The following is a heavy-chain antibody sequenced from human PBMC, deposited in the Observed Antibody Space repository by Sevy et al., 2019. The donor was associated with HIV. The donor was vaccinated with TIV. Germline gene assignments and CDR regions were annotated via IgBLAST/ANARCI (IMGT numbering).Heavy chain of an antibody. CDR1: GFTFSSYW. J-gene: IGHJ4*02. V-gene: IGHV3-7*01. Sequence: GSLRLSCAASGFTFSSYWMTWVRQAPGKGLEWVANIKQDMSEKYYADSVKGRFTISRDNARNSLLLQMESLRAEDTAVYYCARAQQVTMLVVIGGLYFDFWGQGTLVTVSS. CDR3: ARAQQVTMLVVIGGLYFDF. D-gene: IGHD3-22*01. CDR2: IKQDMSEK.